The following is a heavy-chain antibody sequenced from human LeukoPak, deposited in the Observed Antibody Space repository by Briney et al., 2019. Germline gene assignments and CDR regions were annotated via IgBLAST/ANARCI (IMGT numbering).Heavy chain of an antibody. Sequence: GGSLRLSCGASGFTFSSYVMSWVRQAPRKGLEWVSAISGSGGSTYYADSVKGRFTISRDNSKNTLYLQMNSLRAEDTAVYYCAKDRYSYGPNLFDYWGQGTLVTVSS. CDR1: GFTFSSYV. V-gene: IGHV3-23*01. D-gene: IGHD5-18*01. CDR3: AKDRYSYGPNLFDY. J-gene: IGHJ4*02. CDR2: ISGSGGST.